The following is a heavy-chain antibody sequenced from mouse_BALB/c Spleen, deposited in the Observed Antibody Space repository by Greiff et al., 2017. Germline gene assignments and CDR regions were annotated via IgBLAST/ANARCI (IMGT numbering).Heavy chain of an antibody. CDR2: IWSGGST. CDR3: ATYYRYDGWLAY. V-gene: IGHV2-2*02. J-gene: IGHJ3*01. D-gene: IGHD2-14*01. Sequence: VKLMESGPGLVQPSQSLSITCTVSGFSLTSYGVHWVRQSPGKGLEWLGVIWSGGSTDYNAAFISRLSISKDNSKSQVFFKMNSLQANDTAIYYCATYYRYDGWLAYWGQGTLVTVSA. CDR1: GFSLTSYG.